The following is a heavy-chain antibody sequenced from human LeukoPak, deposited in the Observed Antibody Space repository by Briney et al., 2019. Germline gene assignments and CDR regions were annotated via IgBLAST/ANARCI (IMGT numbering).Heavy chain of an antibody. CDR1: GGSFSGYY. CDR3: ARAPSRYDVLTGYYGGWFDS. J-gene: IGHJ5*01. V-gene: IGHV4-34*01. D-gene: IGHD3-9*01. Sequence: SETLSLTCAVYGGSFSGYYWSWIRQPPGKGLEWIGEINHSGGSNYNPSLKSRVTISVDTSKNQFSLKLSSVTAADMAVYYCARAPSRYDVLTGYYGGWFDSWGQGTLVTVSS. CDR2: INHSGGS.